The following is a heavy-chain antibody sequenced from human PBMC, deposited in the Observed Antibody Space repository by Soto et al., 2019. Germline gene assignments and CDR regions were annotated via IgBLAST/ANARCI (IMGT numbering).Heavy chain of an antibody. V-gene: IGHV3-30*18. J-gene: IGHJ4*02. D-gene: IGHD3-10*01. CDR2: ISYDGSNK. CDR1: GFTFSSYG. CDR3: AKVSAAADY. Sequence: QVQLVESGGGVVQPGRSLRLSCAASGFTFSSYGMHWVRQAPGKGLEWVAVISYDGSNKYYADSVKGRFTISRDNSKNTLYLQMNSRRAEDTAVYYCAKVSAAADYWGQGTLVTVSS.